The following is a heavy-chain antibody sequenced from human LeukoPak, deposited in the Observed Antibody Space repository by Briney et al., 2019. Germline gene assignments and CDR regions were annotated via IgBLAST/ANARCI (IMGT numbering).Heavy chain of an antibody. Sequence: SETLSLTCTVSVGSISSSYWSWFRNPPGKELGWIGYIYYSGSTNYNPSLKSRVTISVDTSKNQFSLKLSSVTAADTAVYYCASGLTGYYDWYFDYWGQGTLVTVSS. CDR1: VGSISSSY. CDR2: IYYSGST. CDR3: ASGLTGYYDWYFDY. D-gene: IGHD3-9*01. J-gene: IGHJ4*02. V-gene: IGHV4-59*01.